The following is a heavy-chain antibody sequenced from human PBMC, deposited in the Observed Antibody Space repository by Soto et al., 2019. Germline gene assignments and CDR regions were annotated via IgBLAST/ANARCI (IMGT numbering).Heavy chain of an antibody. CDR1: GFSLSTPAVG. CDR2: IFWDDDK. Sequence: QITLKESGPTLVKPTQTLTLTCTFSGFSLSTPAVGVGWIRQPPGKALEWLALIFWDDDKTYSPSLKNRLSISRGTSKNQVALTMTNMDPVDTATYYCVHSFGEVRGCYYHYFGLDVWGQGTTVTVSS. CDR3: VHSFGEVRGCYYHYFGLDV. D-gene: IGHD3-10*01. V-gene: IGHV2-5*02. J-gene: IGHJ6*02.